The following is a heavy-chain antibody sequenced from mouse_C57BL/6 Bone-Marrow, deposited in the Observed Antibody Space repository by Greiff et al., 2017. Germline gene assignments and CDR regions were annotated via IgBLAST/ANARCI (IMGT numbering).Heavy chain of an antibody. CDR1: GYTFTDYY. V-gene: IGHV1-19*01. CDR2: LTPSNGGT. CDR3: ACIYGYDSFDY. Sequence: EVQLQQPGPVLVKPGASVKMSCKASGYTFTDYYMNWVKQSHGKSLEWIGVLTPSNGGTSYNQKFKGKATVTVDKSASTAYMDLNSLTSEDSEVSYVACIYGYDSFDYWVQGTTLTGSS. J-gene: IGHJ2*01. D-gene: IGHD2-2*01.